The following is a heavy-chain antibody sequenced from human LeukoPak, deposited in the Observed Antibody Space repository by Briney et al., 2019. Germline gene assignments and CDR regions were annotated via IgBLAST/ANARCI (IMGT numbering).Heavy chain of an antibody. V-gene: IGHV3-9*03. J-gene: IGHJ4*02. CDR3: AAEGRYYFDY. CDR2: ISWNSGSI. CDR1: GFTFDDYA. Sequence: GGSLRLSCAASGFTFDDYAMHWVRQAPGKGLEWVSGISWNSGSIGYADSVKGRLTISRDNAKNSLYLQMNSLRAEDMALYYCAAEGRYYFDYWGQGTLVTVSS. D-gene: IGHD6-19*01.